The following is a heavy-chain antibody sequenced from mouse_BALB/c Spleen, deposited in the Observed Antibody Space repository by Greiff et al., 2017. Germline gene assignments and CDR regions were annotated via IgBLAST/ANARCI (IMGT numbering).Heavy chain of an antibody. Sequence: EVQLQQSGAELVKPGASVKLSCTASGFNIKDTYMHWVKQRPEQGLEWIGRIDPANGNTKYDPKFQGKATITADTSSNTAYLQLSSLTSEDTAVYYCARALSTTVVATRDYWGQGTTLTVSS. J-gene: IGHJ2*01. CDR3: ARALSTTVVATRDY. V-gene: IGHV14-3*02. CDR1: GFNIKDTY. CDR2: IDPANGNT. D-gene: IGHD1-1*01.